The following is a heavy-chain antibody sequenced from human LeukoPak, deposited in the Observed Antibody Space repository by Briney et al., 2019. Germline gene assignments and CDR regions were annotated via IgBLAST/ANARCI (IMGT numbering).Heavy chain of an antibody. CDR2: INPNSGGT. CDR3: ARDRDGSPDVDFDY. D-gene: IGHD1-26*01. Sequence: ASVRVSCKASGYTVTDYFIHWVRQAPGQGLEWMGRINPNSGGTNYAQKFQGRVTMTRDTSISAAYMELSRLRFNDTAVYYCARDRDGSPDVDFDYWGQGALVTVSS. J-gene: IGHJ4*02. V-gene: IGHV1-2*06. CDR1: GYTVTDYF.